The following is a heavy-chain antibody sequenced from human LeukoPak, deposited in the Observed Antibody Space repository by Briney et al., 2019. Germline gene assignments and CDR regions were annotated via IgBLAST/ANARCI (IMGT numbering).Heavy chain of an antibody. V-gene: IGHV4-34*01. CDR1: GGSFSGYY. D-gene: IGHD6-13*01. J-gene: IGHJ5*02. CDR3: ARGLMVHNWFGP. CDR2: INHSGST. Sequence: SETLSLTCAVYGGSFSGYYWSWIRQPPGKGLEWIGEINHSGSTNYNPSLKSRVTISVDTSKNQFSLKLSSVTAADTAVYYCARGLMVHNWFGPWGQGTLVTVSS.